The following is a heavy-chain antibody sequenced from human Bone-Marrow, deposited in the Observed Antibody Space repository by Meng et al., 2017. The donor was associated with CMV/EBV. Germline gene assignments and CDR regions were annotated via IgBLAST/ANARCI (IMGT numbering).Heavy chain of an antibody. CDR2: IRSKANSYAT. Sequence: GSLTSSCAASGFTFSGSAMHWVRQASGKGLEWVGRIRSKANSYATAYAASVKGRFTISRDDSKNTAYLQMNSLKTEDTAVYYCIIGLERLSPYYYYGMDVCGEGTTVTVSS. CDR1: GFTFSGSA. CDR3: IIGLERLSPYYYYGMDV. J-gene: IGHJ6*04. V-gene: IGHV3-73*01. D-gene: IGHD1-1*01.